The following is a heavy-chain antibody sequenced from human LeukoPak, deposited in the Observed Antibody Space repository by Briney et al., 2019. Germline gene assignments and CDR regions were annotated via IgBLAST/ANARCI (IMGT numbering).Heavy chain of an antibody. Sequence: SETLSLTCTVSGGSISSNNYFWGWIRQPPGKGLEWIGSIYDSGSTYYNPSLKSRVTISVDTSKNQFSLKLNSVTAADTAMYYCQSRFLEWLLDYWGQGPLVTVSS. J-gene: IGHJ4*02. CDR3: QSRFLEWLLDY. CDR2: IYDSGST. D-gene: IGHD3-3*01. V-gene: IGHV4-39*01. CDR1: GGSISSNNYF.